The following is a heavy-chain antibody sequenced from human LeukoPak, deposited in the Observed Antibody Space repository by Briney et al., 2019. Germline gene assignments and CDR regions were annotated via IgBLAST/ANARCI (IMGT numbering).Heavy chain of an antibody. J-gene: IGHJ4*02. Sequence: GGSLRLPCAASGFTFSYYWMSWVRQAPGKGLEWVANIKQDGSEKYYVDSVKGRFTISRDNAKSSLYLQMNSLRAEDTAVYYCAVRGAFDYWGQGTLVTVSS. CDR3: AVRGAFDY. CDR1: GFTFSYYW. CDR2: IKQDGSEK. V-gene: IGHV3-7*01.